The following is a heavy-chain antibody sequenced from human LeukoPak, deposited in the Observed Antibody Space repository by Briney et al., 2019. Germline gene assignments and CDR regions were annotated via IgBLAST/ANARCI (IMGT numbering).Heavy chain of an antibody. CDR2: ISSSSSCI. CDR1: GFTFSSYS. CDR3: ARDGYCSSTSCPGVLDY. Sequence: GGSLRLSCAASGFTFSSYSMNWVRQAPGKGLEWVSSISSSSSCIYYADSVKGRFTISRDNAKNSLYLQMNSLRAEDTAVYYCARDGYCSSTSCPGVLDYWGQGTLVTVSS. V-gene: IGHV3-21*01. D-gene: IGHD2-2*03. J-gene: IGHJ4*02.